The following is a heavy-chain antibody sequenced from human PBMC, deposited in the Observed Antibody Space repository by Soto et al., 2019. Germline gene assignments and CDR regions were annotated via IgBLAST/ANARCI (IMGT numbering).Heavy chain of an antibody. J-gene: IGHJ4*02. Sequence: RGSLRLSCAASGFTFSSYAMSWVRQAPGKGLEWVSAISGSGGSTYYADSVKGRFTISRDNSKNTLYLQMNSLRAEDTAVYYCAKDQAPNYYGSGSYYKVYWGQGTLVTVSS. CDR3: AKDQAPNYYGSGSYYKVY. V-gene: IGHV3-23*01. CDR2: ISGSGGST. D-gene: IGHD3-10*01. CDR1: GFTFSSYA.